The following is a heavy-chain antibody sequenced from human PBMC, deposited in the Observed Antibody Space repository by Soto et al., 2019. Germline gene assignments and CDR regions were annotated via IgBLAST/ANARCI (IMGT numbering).Heavy chain of an antibody. CDR3: ARCISGAWFDP. CDR1: GGSISSSSYY. J-gene: IGHJ5*02. V-gene: IGHV4-39*01. Sequence: SETLSLICTVSGGSISSSSYYWAWIRQPPGKGLEWIASIYFTGSTYHNPSLKSRLTISVDTSRNQFSLRLSSVTAADTAVYYCARCISGAWFDPWGQGTLVTVSS. CDR2: IYFTGST. D-gene: IGHD1-20*01.